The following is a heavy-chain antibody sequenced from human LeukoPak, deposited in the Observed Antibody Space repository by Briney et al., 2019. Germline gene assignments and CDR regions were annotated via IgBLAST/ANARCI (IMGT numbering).Heavy chain of an antibody. CDR3: AKDPRRYSRTGGYFDY. CDR1: GFTLSYYN. J-gene: IGHJ4*02. D-gene: IGHD6-13*01. CDR2: ISSSSNTI. V-gene: IGHV3-48*01. Sequence: PGGSLRLSCAASGFTLSYYNMNWVRQAPGKGLEWISYISSSSNTIYYADSVKGRFTISRDNAKNSLYLQMNSLRAEDTAVYYCAKDPRRYSRTGGYFDYWGQGTLVTVSS.